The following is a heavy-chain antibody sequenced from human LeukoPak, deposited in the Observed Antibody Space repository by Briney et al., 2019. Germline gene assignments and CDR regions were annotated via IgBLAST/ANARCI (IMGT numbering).Heavy chain of an antibody. Sequence: ASETLSLTCTVSGGSISSSSYYWGWIRQPTGKGLEWIGSIYYSGSTYYNPSLKSRVTISVDTSKNQFSLKLSSVTAADTAVYYCARISVGAAGNNWFDPWGQGTLVTVSS. CDR1: GGSISSSSYY. J-gene: IGHJ5*02. V-gene: IGHV4-39*01. D-gene: IGHD6-13*01. CDR3: ARISVGAAGNNWFDP. CDR2: IYYSGST.